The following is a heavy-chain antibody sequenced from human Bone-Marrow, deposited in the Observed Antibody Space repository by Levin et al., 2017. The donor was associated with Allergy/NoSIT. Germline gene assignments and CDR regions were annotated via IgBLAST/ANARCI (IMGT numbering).Heavy chain of an antibody. J-gene: IGHJ5*02. D-gene: IGHD1-20*01. CDR1: GASINSTNYY. V-gene: IGHV4-39*07. CDR2: IYYNSYT. CDR3: ARLADNWNVNWFDP. Sequence: SETLSLTCTVSGASINSTNYYWGWIRQPPGKGLEWIGTIYYNSYTYYNPSLKSRVTISKYTSKNQFSLKLSPVTAADTAVYYCARLADNWNVNWFDPWGQGTLVTVSS.